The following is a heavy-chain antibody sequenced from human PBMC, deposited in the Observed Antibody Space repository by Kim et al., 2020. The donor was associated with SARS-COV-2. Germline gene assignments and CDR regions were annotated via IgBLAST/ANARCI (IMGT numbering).Heavy chain of an antibody. D-gene: IGHD4-17*01. J-gene: IGHJ2*01. CDR1: GYTFTGYY. CDR2: INPNSGGT. CDR3: ARPSPTVTTTLDL. Sequence: ASVKVSCKASGYTFTGYYMHWVRQAPGQGLEWMGWINPNSGGTNYAQNFQGRVSMTRDTSISTAYMELSRLKSDDTAIYYCARPSPTVTTTLDLWGRGTL. V-gene: IGHV1-2*02.